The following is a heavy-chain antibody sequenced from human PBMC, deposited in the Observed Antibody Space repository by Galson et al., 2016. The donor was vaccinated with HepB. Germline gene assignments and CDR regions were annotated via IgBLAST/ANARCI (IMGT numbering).Heavy chain of an antibody. D-gene: IGHD6-19*01. V-gene: IGHV1-8*01. Sequence: SVKVSCKASGYTFISYDVNWVRQATGQGLEWMGWMNPDTGNTGYAQKFQGRVTMTTDTSTSTAYMELRSLRPDDTAVYYCAREGSGSVAGPRWFDPWGQGTLVTVSS. CDR1: GYTFISYD. CDR2: MNPDTGNT. CDR3: AREGSGSVAGPRWFDP. J-gene: IGHJ5*02.